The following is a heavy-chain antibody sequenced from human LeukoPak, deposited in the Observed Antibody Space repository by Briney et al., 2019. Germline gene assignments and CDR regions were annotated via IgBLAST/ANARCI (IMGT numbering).Heavy chain of an antibody. V-gene: IGHV3-23*01. D-gene: IGHD6-6*01. CDR3: VSLGYSSSSVRY. Sequence: GGSLRLSCAASGFTFSNYAMRWVRQAPGKGLEWVSGISGSGDSTYYADSVKGRFTISRDNSKNTLYLQMNSLRAEDTAVYFCVSLGYSSSSVRYWGQGTLVTVSS. J-gene: IGHJ4*02. CDR1: GFTFSNYA. CDR2: ISGSGDST.